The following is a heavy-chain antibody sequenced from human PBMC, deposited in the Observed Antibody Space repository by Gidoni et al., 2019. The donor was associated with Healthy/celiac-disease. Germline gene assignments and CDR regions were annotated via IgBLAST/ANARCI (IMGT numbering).Heavy chain of an antibody. Sequence: QLQLQESGPGLVKPSATLSLTCTVSGGSISSSSYYWGWIRQPPGKGLEWIGSIYYSGSTYYNPSLKSRVTISVDTSKNQFSLKLSSVTAADTAVYYCARQCGQLLPFDYWGQGTLVTVSS. J-gene: IGHJ4*02. CDR2: IYYSGST. CDR3: ARQCGQLLPFDY. D-gene: IGHD2-2*01. CDR1: GGSISSSSYY. V-gene: IGHV4-39*01.